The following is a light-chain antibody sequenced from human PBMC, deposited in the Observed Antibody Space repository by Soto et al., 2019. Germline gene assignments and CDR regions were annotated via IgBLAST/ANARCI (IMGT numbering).Light chain of an antibody. CDR2: DVS. CDR3: SSYTSSSTLE. CDR1: SSDVGGYNY. Sequence: QSALTQPASVSGSPGQSITISCTGTSSDVGGYNYVSWYQQHPGKAPKLMIYDVSNRPSGVSNRISGSKSGNTASLTISGLQAEDEADYYCSSYTSSSTLEFGGGTQLTVL. V-gene: IGLV2-14*01. J-gene: IGLJ2*01.